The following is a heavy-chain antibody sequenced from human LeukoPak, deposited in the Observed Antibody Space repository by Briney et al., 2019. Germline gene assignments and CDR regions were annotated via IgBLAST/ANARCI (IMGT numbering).Heavy chain of an antibody. CDR2: IYPGDSDT. D-gene: IGHD1/OR15-1a*01. Sequence: SGESLKIFCKGSGYSFTSYGIGWVRQVPGKGLEWMGIIYPGDSDTRYSPSFQGQVIISADKSISTAYLQWTSLKASDTAMYYCARRGGLTKVIEVWGQGTTVTVSS. V-gene: IGHV5-51*01. CDR1: GYSFTSYG. J-gene: IGHJ6*02. CDR3: ARRGGLTKVIEV.